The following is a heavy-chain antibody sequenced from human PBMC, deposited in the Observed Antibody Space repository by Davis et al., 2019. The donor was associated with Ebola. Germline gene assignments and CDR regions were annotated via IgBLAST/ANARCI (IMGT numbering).Heavy chain of an antibody. V-gene: IGHV7-4-1*02. J-gene: IGHJ5*02. CDR2: INTNTGNP. CDR1: GYTFTSYA. CDR3: ARDMGLLWFGELFPPANWFDP. D-gene: IGHD3-10*01. Sequence: ASVKVSCKASGYTFTSYAMNWVRQAPGQGLEWMGWINTNTGNPTYAQGFTGRFVFSLDTSVSTAYLQISSLKAEDTAVYYCARDMGLLWFGELFPPANWFDPWGQGTLVTVSS.